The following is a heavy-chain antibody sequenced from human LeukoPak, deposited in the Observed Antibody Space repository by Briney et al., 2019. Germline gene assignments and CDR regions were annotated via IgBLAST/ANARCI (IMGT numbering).Heavy chain of an antibody. D-gene: IGHD4-17*01. V-gene: IGHV3-66*01. Sequence: GGSLRLSCAASGFTVNTNYMTWVRQAPGKGLEWASVMYSGGSTYYADSVKGRFTISRDNSKNTLDLQMNSLRAEDTAVYYCAREGGRDYGDYLSYWGHGTLVTVSS. CDR3: AREGGRDYGDYLSY. CDR1: GFTVNTNY. CDR2: MYSGGST. J-gene: IGHJ4*01.